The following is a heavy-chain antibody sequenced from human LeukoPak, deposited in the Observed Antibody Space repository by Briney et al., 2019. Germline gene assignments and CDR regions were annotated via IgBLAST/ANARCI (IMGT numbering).Heavy chain of an antibody. J-gene: IGHJ3*02. Sequence: SETLSLTCTVSGGSISSYYWSWIRQPPGKGLEWIGYIYYSGSTNYNPSLKSRVTISVDTSKNQFSLKLRSVTAADTAMYYCARHQRGNSGAFDIWGQGTMVTVSS. CDR3: ARHQRGNSGAFDI. V-gene: IGHV4-59*01. CDR1: GGSISSYY. D-gene: IGHD4-23*01. CDR2: IYYSGST.